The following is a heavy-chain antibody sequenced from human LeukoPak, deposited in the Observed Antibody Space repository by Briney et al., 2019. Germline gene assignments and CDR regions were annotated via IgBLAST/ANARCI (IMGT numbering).Heavy chain of an antibody. Sequence: GGSLRLSCAASGFTFSSYSMNWVRQAPGKGLEWVSSISSSSSYIYYADSVKGRFTISRDNSKNTLYLQLNSLRGEDTAIYYCARDTSFNYGAHAMDVWGQGTTVTVSS. CDR3: ARDTSFNYGAHAMDV. V-gene: IGHV3-21*04. CDR2: ISSSSSYI. CDR1: GFTFSSYS. J-gene: IGHJ6*02. D-gene: IGHD4/OR15-4a*01.